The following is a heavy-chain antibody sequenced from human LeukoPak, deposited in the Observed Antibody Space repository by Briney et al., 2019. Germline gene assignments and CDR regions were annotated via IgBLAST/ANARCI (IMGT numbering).Heavy chain of an antibody. Sequence: QPGRSLRLSCAASGFTFDDYAMHWVRQAPGKGLEWVSGISWNSGSIGYADSVKGRFTISRDNAKNSLYLQMNSLRAEDTAVYYCARDRKWGQGTLVTVSS. CDR3: ARDRK. J-gene: IGHJ4*02. CDR1: GFTFDDYA. CDR2: ISWNSGSI. V-gene: IGHV3-9*01.